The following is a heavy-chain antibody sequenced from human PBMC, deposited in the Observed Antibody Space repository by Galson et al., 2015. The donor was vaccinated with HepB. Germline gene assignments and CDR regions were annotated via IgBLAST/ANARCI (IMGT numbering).Heavy chain of an antibody. CDR3: ARRGKTERSPHTDWYFDL. V-gene: IGHV3-11*06. J-gene: IGHJ2*01. Sequence: SLRLSCAASGFTFSDYYMSWIRQAPGKGLEWVSYISSSSSYTNYADSVKGRFTISRDNAKNSLYLQMNSLRAEDTAVYYCARRGKTERSPHTDWYFDLWGRVTLVTVSS. CDR1: GFTFSDYY. CDR2: ISSSSSYT. D-gene: IGHD1-1*01.